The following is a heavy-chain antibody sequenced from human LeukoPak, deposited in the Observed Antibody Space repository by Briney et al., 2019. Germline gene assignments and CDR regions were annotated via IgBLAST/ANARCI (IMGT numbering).Heavy chain of an antibody. CDR3: AREISSGPAFDI. Sequence: ASVKVSCKASGYTFTSYGIRWVRQAPGQGLEWMGWISAYNGNTNYAQKLQGRVTMTTDTSTSTAYMELRSLRSDDTAVYYCAREISSGPAFDIWGQGTMVTVSS. CDR2: ISAYNGNT. D-gene: IGHD6-19*01. J-gene: IGHJ3*02. V-gene: IGHV1-18*01. CDR1: GYTFTSYG.